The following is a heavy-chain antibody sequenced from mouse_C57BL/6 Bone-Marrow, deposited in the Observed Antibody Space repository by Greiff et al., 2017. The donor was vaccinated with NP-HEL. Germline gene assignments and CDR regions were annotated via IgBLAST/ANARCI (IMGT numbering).Heavy chain of an antibody. CDR3: ARKVDYFYAMDY. J-gene: IGHJ4*01. V-gene: IGHV1-64*01. Sequence: QVQLQQPGAELVKPGASVKLSCKASGYTFTSYWMHWVKQRPGQGLEWIGMIHPNSGSTNYNEKFKSKATLTVDKSSSTAYMQLSSLTSEDSAVYYCARKVDYFYAMDYGGQGTSVTVAS. CDR1: GYTFTSYW. D-gene: IGHD2-13*01. CDR2: IHPNSGST.